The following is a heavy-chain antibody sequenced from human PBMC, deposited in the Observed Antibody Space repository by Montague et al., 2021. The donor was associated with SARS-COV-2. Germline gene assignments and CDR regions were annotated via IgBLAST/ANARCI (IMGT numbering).Heavy chain of an antibody. Sequence: SETLSLTCAVSGDSISSSNWWSWVRQPPGKGLEWIGEIYHSGSTNYNPSLKSRVTISVDKSKNQFSLQLSSVTAADTAVYYCARGSSSGWYGYYYYGMDVWGQGTTVTVSS. V-gene: IGHV4-4*02. CDR1: GDSISSSNW. D-gene: IGHD6-19*01. CDR2: IYHSGST. J-gene: IGHJ6*02. CDR3: ARGSSSGWYGYYYYGMDV.